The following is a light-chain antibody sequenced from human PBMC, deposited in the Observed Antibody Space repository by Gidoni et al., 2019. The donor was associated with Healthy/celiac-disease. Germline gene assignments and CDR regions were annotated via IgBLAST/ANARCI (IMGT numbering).Light chain of an antibody. CDR2: AAS. Sequence: DIQMTQTPSSLSASVGDRVTITCRASQSIISYFNWYQEKPGKATKLLIYAASSLQSEVPSRFSGSGAGTDFTLTISRLQPEDFATYYCQQSYITLPYTFGQGTKLEIK. CDR1: QSIISY. V-gene: IGKV1-39*01. CDR3: QQSYITLPYT. J-gene: IGKJ2*01.